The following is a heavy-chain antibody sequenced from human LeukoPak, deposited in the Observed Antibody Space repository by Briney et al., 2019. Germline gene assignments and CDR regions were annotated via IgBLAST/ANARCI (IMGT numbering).Heavy chain of an antibody. CDR1: GFTFSNYG. CDR2: ISGGGSAA. CDR3: AGGAGVYYYGMDV. V-gene: IGHV3-23*01. Sequence: GGSLRLSCAASGFTFSNYGLSWVRQAPGKGLEWVSAISGGGSAAYYADSVKGRFTISRDNSKNTLFLQMNTLRADDTAVYYCAGGAGVYYYGMDVWGQGTSVTVSS. J-gene: IGHJ6*02.